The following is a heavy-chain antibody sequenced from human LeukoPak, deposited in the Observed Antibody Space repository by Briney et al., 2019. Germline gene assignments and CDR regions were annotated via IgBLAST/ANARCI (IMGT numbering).Heavy chain of an antibody. Sequence: SVKVSCEASGGTFSSYAISWVRQAPGQGLEWMGRIIPILGIANYAQRFQGRVTITADKSTSTAYMELSSLRSEDTAVYYCARDGYCSGGSCYHFFDYWGQGTLVTVSS. CDR3: ARDGYCSGGSCYHFFDY. V-gene: IGHV1-69*04. D-gene: IGHD2-15*01. CDR2: IIPILGIA. CDR1: GGTFSSYA. J-gene: IGHJ4*02.